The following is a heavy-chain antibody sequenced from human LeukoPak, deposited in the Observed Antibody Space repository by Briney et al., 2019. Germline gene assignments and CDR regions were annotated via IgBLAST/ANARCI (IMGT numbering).Heavy chain of an antibody. CDR1: GDSVNNRAYY. CDR3: ARSRVPDY. J-gene: IGHJ4*02. V-gene: IGHV4-31*03. Sequence: SETLSLTCTVSGDSVNNRAYYRSWIRQPPGKGLEWIGYVYNSGTTSYNSSLKSRVTILADTSKNQFSLKVSSVTAADTAVYYCARSRVPDYWGQGILVSVSS. CDR2: VYNSGTT.